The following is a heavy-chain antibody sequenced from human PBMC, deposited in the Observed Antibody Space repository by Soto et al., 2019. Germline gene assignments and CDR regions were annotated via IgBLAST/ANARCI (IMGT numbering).Heavy chain of an antibody. J-gene: IGHJ4*02. Sequence: GGSLRLSCAASGFTFSSYGMHWVRQAPGKGLEWVAVIWYDGSNKYYADSVKGRFTISRDNSKNTLYLQMNSLRAEDTAVYYCARDWIVVVPAAIGYWGQGTLVTVSS. V-gene: IGHV3-33*01. CDR1: GFTFSSYG. CDR3: ARDWIVVVPAAIGY. CDR2: IWYDGSNK. D-gene: IGHD2-2*01.